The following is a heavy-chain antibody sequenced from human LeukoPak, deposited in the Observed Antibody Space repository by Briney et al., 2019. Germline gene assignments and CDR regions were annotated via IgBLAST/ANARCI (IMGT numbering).Heavy chain of an antibody. D-gene: IGHD1-14*01. CDR2: INTKGGLI. CDR3: ATENNVPRYYFDY. J-gene: IGHJ4*02. CDR1: GLTFSRYN. V-gene: IGHV3-48*03. Sequence: GGSLRLSCAASGLTFSRYNTNWVRQAPGGGLEWIAHINTKGGLIYYANSVKGRFTISRDNTYNSLDLHMHSLRVEDTAVYYCATENNVPRYYFDYWGQGTLVTVSS.